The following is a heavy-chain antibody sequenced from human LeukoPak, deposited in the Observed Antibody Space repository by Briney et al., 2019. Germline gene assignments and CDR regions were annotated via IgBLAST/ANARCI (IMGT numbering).Heavy chain of an antibody. CDR2: IKEDGSEK. D-gene: IGHD3-10*01. Sequence: QPGGSLRLSCAASGFTLSSYWMSWVRQAPGKGLECVANIKEDGSEKYYVDSVEGRFTISRDNAKNSLYLHMNSLTAEDTAMYYCARDWVAGVLFDAFDIWGQGTMVSVSS. CDR1: GFTLSSYW. V-gene: IGHV3-7*01. J-gene: IGHJ3*02. CDR3: ARDWVAGVLFDAFDI.